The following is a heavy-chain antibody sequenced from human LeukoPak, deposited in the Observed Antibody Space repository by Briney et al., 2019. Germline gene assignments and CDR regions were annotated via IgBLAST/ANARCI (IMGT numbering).Heavy chain of an antibody. D-gene: IGHD4-17*01. J-gene: IGHJ4*02. CDR1: GFTFSIYA. CDR2: ITDSGRKT. V-gene: IGHV3-23*01. Sequence: GGSLRLSCSGSGFTFSIYAMNWVRQASGKGLEWVSGITDSGRKTYYADYVKGRFSISRDNSKNTVYLQMSDLRAEDTAVYYCAKITKATTPNYWGQGTLVTVSS. CDR3: AKITKATTPNY.